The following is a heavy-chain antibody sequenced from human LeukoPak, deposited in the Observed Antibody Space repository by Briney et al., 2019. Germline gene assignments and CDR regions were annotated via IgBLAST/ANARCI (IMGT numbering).Heavy chain of an antibody. CDR1: GGTFSSYA. CDR3: ARGHCSTTSCNSRYYFYYMDV. D-gene: IGHD2-2*01. CDR2: IIPIFGTA. V-gene: IGHV1-69*01. J-gene: IGHJ6*03. Sequence: SVKVSCKASGGTFSSYAISWVRQAPGQGLEWMGGIIPIFGTANYAQKFQGRVTITADESTSTAYMELSSLRSEDTAVYYCARGHCSTTSCNSRYYFYYMDVWGKGTTVTISS.